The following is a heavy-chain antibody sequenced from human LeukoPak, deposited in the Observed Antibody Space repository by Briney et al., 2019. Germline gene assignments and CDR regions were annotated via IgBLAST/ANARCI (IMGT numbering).Heavy chain of an antibody. CDR1: GYSFTSYW. CDR2: IYPGDSDT. D-gene: IGHD6-19*01. CDR3: ARILAVAGLGAGLDY. V-gene: IGHV5-51*01. J-gene: IGHJ4*02. Sequence: GESLKISCKGSGYSFTSYWIGWVRQMPGKGRGWMGIIYPGDSDTRYSPSFQGQVTISADKSISTAYLQWSSLKASDTAMYYCARILAVAGLGAGLDYWGQGTLVTVSS.